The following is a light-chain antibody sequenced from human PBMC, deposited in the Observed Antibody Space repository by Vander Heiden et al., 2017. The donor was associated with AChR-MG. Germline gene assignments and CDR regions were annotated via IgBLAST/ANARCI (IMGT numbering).Light chain of an antibody. V-gene: IGLV9-49*01. CDR3: GADHGSGSNFVPL. J-gene: IGLJ3*02. CDR1: SCSRKSV. Sequence: QPVLTQPPPASASLDASAPLPRTLTSCSRKSVVDGYQHRPGKGPRFVMRVGTGGIVGSKGDGIPVRFSVLGSGLNRDLTIKNIQEEDESDYHCGADHGSGSNFVPLFGGGTKLTVL. CDR2: VGTGGIVG.